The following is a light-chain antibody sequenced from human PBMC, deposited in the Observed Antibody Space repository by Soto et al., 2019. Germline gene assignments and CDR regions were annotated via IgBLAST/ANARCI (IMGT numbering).Light chain of an antibody. J-gene: IGKJ1*01. CDR3: QQYNNWPQT. CDR1: QSVSSN. CDR2: GAS. Sequence: ELVMTQSPATLSVSPGERDTLSCRASQSVSSNLAWYQQKPGQAPRLLIYGASTRATGIPARFSGSGSGTEFTLTISSLQSEDFAVYYCQQYNNWPQTFGQGTKVDIK. V-gene: IGKV3-15*01.